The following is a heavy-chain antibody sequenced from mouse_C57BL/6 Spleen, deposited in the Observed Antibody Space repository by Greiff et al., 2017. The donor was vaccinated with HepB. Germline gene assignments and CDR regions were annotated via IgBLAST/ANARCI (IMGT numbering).Heavy chain of an antibody. CDR2: IDPSDSYT. CDR1: GYTFTSYW. D-gene: IGHD2-14*01. Sequence: QVQLQQPGAELARPGTSVKLSCKASGYTFTSYWMHWVKQRPGQGLEWIGVIDPSDSYTNYNQKFKGKATLTVDTSSSTAYMQLSSLTSEDSAVYYCARWGGTYYAMDYWGQGTSVTVSS. V-gene: IGHV1-59*01. J-gene: IGHJ4*01. CDR3: ARWGGTYYAMDY.